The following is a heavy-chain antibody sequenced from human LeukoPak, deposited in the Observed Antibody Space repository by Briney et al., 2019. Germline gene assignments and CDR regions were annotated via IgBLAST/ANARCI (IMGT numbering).Heavy chain of an antibody. D-gene: IGHD6-19*01. CDR2: IYHDGST. CDR3: ATVGWLAYYFDY. V-gene: IGHV4-30-2*01. CDR1: GGSIGSGGYS. Sequence: SETLSLTCAVSGGSIGSGGYSWSWIRQPPGKGLEWIGYIYHDGSTYYNSSLKSRLSMSVDTSKNQFSLKLSSVTAADTAVYYCATVGWLAYYFDYWGQGTLVTVSS. J-gene: IGHJ4*02.